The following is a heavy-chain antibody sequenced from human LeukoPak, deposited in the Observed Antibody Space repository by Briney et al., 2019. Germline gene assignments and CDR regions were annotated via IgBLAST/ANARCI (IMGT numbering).Heavy chain of an antibody. CDR2: IHYSGTT. CDR1: GGSISDDY. Sequence: SETLSLTCTVSGGSISDDYWSWLRQPPGKGLEWIAYIHYSGTTNYNPSLKSRVTISVDTSKNQFSLKLSSVTAADTAVYYCARGLPASHYDILTGYYFDYWGQGTLVTVSS. D-gene: IGHD3-9*01. CDR3: ARGLPASHYDILTGYYFDY. V-gene: IGHV4-59*12. J-gene: IGHJ4*02.